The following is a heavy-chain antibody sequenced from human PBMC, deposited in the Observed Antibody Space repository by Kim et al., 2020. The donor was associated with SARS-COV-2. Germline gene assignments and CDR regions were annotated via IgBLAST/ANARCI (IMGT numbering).Heavy chain of an antibody. J-gene: IGHJ4*02. CDR2: IDGSDGTT. V-gene: IGHV3-23*01. CDR1: GFTFTGYA. CDR3: MKGGWGWIWDH. Sequence: GGSLRLSCTTSGFTFTGYAMSWVRQAPGKGLEWVSSIDGSDGTTYYVDSVKGRFTISRDNSKNTLYLKMSNWRADDTAVYYCMKGGWGWIWDHWGQGTL. D-gene: IGHD2-2*03.